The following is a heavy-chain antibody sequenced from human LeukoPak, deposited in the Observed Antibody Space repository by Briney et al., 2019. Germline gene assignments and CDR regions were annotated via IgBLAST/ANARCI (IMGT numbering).Heavy chain of an antibody. CDR2: ISYDGSNK. CDR1: GFTFSSYA. D-gene: IGHD5-24*01. J-gene: IGHJ3*02. V-gene: IGHV3-30-3*01. Sequence: GGSLRLSCAASGFTFSSYAMHWVRQAPGKGLEWVAVISYDGSNKYYADSVKGRFTISRDNSKNTLYLQMNSLRAEDTAVYYCAIEDGYNLRHDAFDIWGQGTMVTVSS. CDR3: AIEDGYNLRHDAFDI.